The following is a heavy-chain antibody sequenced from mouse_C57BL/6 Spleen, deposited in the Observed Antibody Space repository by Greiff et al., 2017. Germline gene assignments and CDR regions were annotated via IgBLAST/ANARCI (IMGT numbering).Heavy chain of an antibody. CDR3: ARGTTDWYFDV. D-gene: IGHD1-1*01. CDR1: GYTFTSYW. Sequence: VQLQQPGAELVMPGASVKLSCKASGYTFTSYWMHWVKQRPGQGLEWIGEIDPSDSYTNYNQKFKGKSTFTVDKSSSTAYMQLSSLTSEDSAVYYCARGTTDWYFDVWGTGTTVTVSS. V-gene: IGHV1-69*01. CDR2: IDPSDSYT. J-gene: IGHJ1*03.